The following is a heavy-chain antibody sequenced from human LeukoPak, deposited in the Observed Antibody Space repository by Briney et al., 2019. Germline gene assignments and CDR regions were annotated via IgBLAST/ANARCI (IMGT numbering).Heavy chain of an antibody. D-gene: IGHD4-17*01. J-gene: IGHJ4*02. CDR3: ASLSYGPPPIDY. V-gene: IGHV4-39*01. CDR1: GGSISSSSYY. CDR2: IYYSGST. Sequence: PSETLSLTCTVSGGSISSSSYYWGWIRQPPGKGLEWIGSIYYSGSTYYNPSLKSRVTIPVDTSKNQFSLKLSSVTAADTAVYYCASLSYGPPPIDYWGQGTLVTVSS.